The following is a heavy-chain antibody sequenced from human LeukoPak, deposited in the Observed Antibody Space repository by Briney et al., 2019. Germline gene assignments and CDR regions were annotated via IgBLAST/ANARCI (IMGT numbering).Heavy chain of an antibody. CDR1: GGSINSY. CDR2: ISGSGTI. Sequence: SETLSLTCTVSGGSINSYWSWIRQPAGKGLEWIGRISGSGTITYNPALQSRLSISIDTAKNQFSLKLSSVTAADTAVYYCARHRLGATRSFDIWGQGTMVTVSS. J-gene: IGHJ3*02. CDR3: ARHRLGATRSFDI. V-gene: IGHV4-4*07. D-gene: IGHD4/OR15-4a*01.